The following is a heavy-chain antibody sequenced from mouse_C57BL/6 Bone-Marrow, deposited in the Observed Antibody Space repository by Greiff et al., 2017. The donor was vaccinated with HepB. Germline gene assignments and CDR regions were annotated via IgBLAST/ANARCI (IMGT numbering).Heavy chain of an antibody. CDR3: ARGSNGYAMDY. V-gene: IGHV3-6*01. CDR2: ISYDGSN. J-gene: IGHJ4*01. Sequence: EVKLVESGPGLVKPSQSLSLTCSVTGYSITSGYYWNWIRQFPGNKLEWMGYISYDGSNNYNPSLKNRISITRDTSKNQFFLKLNSVTTEDTATYYCARGSNGYAMDYWGQGTSVTVSS. D-gene: IGHD2-5*01. CDR1: GYSITSGYY.